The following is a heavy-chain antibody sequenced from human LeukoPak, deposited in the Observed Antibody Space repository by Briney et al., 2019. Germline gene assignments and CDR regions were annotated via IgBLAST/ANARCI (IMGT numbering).Heavy chain of an antibody. J-gene: IGHJ4*02. CDR2: ISPNTGAT. V-gene: IGHV1-2*02. CDR1: GYTFTGYY. Sequence: ASVKVSCKPSGYTFTGYYLHWVRQAPGQALEWMGWISPNTGATVYAQNLQGRVTMSRDTSISTAYLDLSSLRSDDTAVYYCARDRVGSGWPRPFYFEFWGQGTLVTVSS. D-gene: IGHD6-19*01. CDR3: ARDRVGSGWPRPFYFEF.